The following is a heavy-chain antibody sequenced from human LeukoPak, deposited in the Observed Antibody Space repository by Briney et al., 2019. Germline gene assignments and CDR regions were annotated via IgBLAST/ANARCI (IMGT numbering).Heavy chain of an antibody. V-gene: IGHV3-74*01. CDR1: GFTFSNYW. Sequence: GGSLRLSCAASGFTFSNYWLHWVRQAPGKGLVWVSRIHSDGSSTSYADSVKGRFTISRDNAKNTLYLQMNSLRAEDTAVYYCARGPRGIVATTTDYWGQGTLVTVSS. D-gene: IGHD5-12*01. J-gene: IGHJ4*02. CDR3: ARGPRGIVATTTDY. CDR2: IHSDGSST.